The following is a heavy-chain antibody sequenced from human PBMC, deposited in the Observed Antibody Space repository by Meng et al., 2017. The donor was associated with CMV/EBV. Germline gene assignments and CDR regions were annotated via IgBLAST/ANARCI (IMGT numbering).Heavy chain of an antibody. Sequence: SETLSFTCTVSGGSISSSSYYWGWIRQPPGKGLEWIGSIYYSGSTYYNPSLKSRVTISVDTSKNQFSLKLSSVTAADTAVYYCARAYGQYYYYYYGMDVWGQGTTVTVSS. CDR1: GGSISSSSYY. CDR3: ARAYGQYYYYYYGMDV. V-gene: IGHV4-39*01. D-gene: IGHD3-10*01. CDR2: IYYSGST. J-gene: IGHJ6*02.